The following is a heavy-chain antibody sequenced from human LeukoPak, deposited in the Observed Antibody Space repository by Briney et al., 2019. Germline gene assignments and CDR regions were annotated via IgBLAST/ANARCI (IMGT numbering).Heavy chain of an antibody. CDR1: GFTFSSHA. Sequence: GGSLRLSCAASGFTFSSHAMNWVRQAPGKGLEWVSRISGSGDSTSYADSVKGRFTISRDNSKNTLYLQMNGLRVDDTAVYYCARGGGIVGATFDWGQGTLVTVSS. CDR2: ISGSGDST. D-gene: IGHD1-26*01. CDR3: ARGGGIVGATFD. J-gene: IGHJ4*02. V-gene: IGHV3-23*01.